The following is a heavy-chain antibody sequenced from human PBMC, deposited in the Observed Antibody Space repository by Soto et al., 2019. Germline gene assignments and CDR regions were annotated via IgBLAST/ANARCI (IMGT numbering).Heavy chain of an antibody. V-gene: IGHV5-51*01. CDR1: GYAFGSYW. Sequence: GESLKISCQASGYAFGSYWIGWVRQLPGQGLEWMSVIYPSDSDVRYSPSFEGQVTISADKSTRTVHLQWTSLKASDSAIYYCSRRLLPFNYFRTDAFRDYWGQGTAVTVSS. CDR3: SRRLLPFNYFRTDAFRDY. D-gene: IGHD3-10*01. J-gene: IGHJ4*02. CDR2: IYPSDSDV.